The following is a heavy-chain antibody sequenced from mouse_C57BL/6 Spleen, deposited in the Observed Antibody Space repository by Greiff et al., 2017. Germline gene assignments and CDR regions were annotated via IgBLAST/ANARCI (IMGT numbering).Heavy chain of an antibody. CDR2: ILQGSGST. V-gene: IGHV1-9*01. Sequence: QVQLLQSGAELMKPGASVNLSCKATGYTFTGSWIEWVKQRPGHGLEWIGEILQGSGSTNYNEKFKGKATFTANTSSNTANLQLSSLTTEDSAIYYGARGGGYYLDYWGQGTTLTVSS. J-gene: IGHJ2*01. D-gene: IGHD1-1*02. CDR3: ARGGGYYLDY. CDR1: GYTFTGSW.